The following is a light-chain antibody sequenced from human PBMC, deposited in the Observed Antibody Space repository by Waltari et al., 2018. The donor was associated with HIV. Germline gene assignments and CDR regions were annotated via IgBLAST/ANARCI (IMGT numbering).Light chain of an antibody. J-gene: IGKJ4*01. CDR3: QQYYTAPIT. CDR2: WAS. CDR1: QSVLKSANNLNY. Sequence: DIMMTQSSESLAVSLGERATINCRSSQSVLKSANNLNYLAWYQQKAGQPPKLLLYWASTRASGVPDRFSGSGSGTDFSLTSSSLQAEDVATYYCQQYYTAPITFGGGTKVEIK. V-gene: IGKV4-1*01.